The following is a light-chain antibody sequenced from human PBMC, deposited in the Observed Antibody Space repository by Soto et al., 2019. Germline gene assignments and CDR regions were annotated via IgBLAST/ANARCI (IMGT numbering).Light chain of an antibody. J-gene: IGKJ4*01. V-gene: IGKV1-39*01. CDR3: QQSYSNPLT. CDR1: ETITRY. CDR2: AAS. Sequence: DIPMTQSPSSLSASVGERVIITCRASETITRYLNWYQSKPGKAPRLLISAASSLQAGVPSRFRGNYSGTDFTLTISSLQPEDLATYYCQQSYSNPLTFGGGTKVEMK.